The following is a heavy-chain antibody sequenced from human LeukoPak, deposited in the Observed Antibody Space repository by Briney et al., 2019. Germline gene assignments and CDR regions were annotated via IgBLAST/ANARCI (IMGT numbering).Heavy chain of an antibody. Sequence: PGGSERLPCTASGFTFDHYDMHWVRHAPGEGLEGVSGISWNSSSIGYADSVRGLFTTSRDNAKNSLYLQMNSLRAEDMALYYCAKGKAGVAVDAFDIWGQGTMVTVSS. V-gene: IGHV3-9*03. J-gene: IGHJ3*02. CDR2: ISWNSSSI. CDR1: GFTFDHYD. D-gene: IGHD2-15*01. CDR3: AKGKAGVAVDAFDI.